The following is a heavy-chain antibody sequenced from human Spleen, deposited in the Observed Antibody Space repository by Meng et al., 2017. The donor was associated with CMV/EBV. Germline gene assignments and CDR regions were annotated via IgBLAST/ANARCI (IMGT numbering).Heavy chain of an antibody. J-gene: IGHJ4*02. V-gene: IGHV3-30*03. CDR1: GFSFSTYG. CDR3: ARALSFPDY. Sequence: GGSLRLSCAASGFSFSTYGMHWVRQTPGRGLEWVAFISYAGSNKHYTDSVKGRFTISRDNAKNSLYLQMNSLRAEDTAVYYCARALSFPDYWGQGTLVTVSS. CDR2: ISYAGSNK.